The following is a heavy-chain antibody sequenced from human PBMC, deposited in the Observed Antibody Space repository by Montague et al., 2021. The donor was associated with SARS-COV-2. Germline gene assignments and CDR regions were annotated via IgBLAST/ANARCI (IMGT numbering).Heavy chain of an antibody. V-gene: IGHV4-34*01. CDR3: ARLGDGVVPSPILGVGPYYSYNYMDV. J-gene: IGHJ6*03. D-gene: IGHD3-10*01. CDR2: IHHGGST. Sequence: SETLSLTCAVHGGSFSTYSWNWIRQPPGKGLEWIGEIHHGGSTNYNPSLKSRVTISADTSKNQFSLKLPSVAAADTAVYYCARLGDGVVPSPILGVGPYYSYNYMDVWGRGTTVSVSS. CDR1: GGSFSTYS.